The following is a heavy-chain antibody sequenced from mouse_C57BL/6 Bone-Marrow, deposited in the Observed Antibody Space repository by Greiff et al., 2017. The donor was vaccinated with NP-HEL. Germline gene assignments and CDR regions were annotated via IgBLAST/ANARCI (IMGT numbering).Heavy chain of an antibody. CDR1: GFTFSSYG. Sequence: EVKLVESGGDLVKPGGSLKLSCAASGFTFSSYGMSWVRQTPDKRLEWVATISSGGSYTYYPDSVKGRFTISRDNAKNTLYLQMSSLKSEDTAMYYCARRGITTGAYWGQGTLVTVSA. V-gene: IGHV5-6*02. D-gene: IGHD1-1*01. J-gene: IGHJ3*01. CDR3: ARRGITTGAY. CDR2: ISSGGSYT.